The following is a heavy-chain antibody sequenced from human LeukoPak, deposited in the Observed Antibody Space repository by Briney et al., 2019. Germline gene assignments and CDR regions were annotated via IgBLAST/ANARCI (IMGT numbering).Heavy chain of an antibody. Sequence: SETLSLTCAVYGGSFSGYYWSWIRQPPGKGLEWIEEINHSGSTNYNPSLKSRVTISVDTSKNQFSLKLSSVTAADTAVYYCARGKAAAGTFYYYYYMDVWGKGTTVTVSS. D-gene: IGHD6-13*01. J-gene: IGHJ6*03. V-gene: IGHV4-34*01. CDR3: ARGKAAAGTFYYYYYMDV. CDR1: GGSFSGYY. CDR2: INHSGST.